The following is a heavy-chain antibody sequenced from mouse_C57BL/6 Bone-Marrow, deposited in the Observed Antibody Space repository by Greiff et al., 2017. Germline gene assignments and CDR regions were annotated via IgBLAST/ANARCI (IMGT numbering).Heavy chain of an antibody. J-gene: IGHJ3*01. CDR3: ARDASDGYYPFAY. Sequence: DVQLVESGGGLVQSGRSLRLSCATSGFTFSDFYMEWVRQAPGKGLEWIAASRNKANDYTTEYSASVKGRFIVSRDTSQSILYLQMNALRAEDTAIYYCARDASDGYYPFAYWGQGTLVTVSA. CDR1: GFTFSDFY. V-gene: IGHV7-1*01. D-gene: IGHD2-3*01. CDR2: SRNKANDYTT.